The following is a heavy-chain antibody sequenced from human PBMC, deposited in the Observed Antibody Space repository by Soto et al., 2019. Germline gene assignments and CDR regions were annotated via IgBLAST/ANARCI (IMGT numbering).Heavy chain of an antibody. V-gene: IGHV3-30-3*01. CDR2: ISYDGSNK. CDR3: GRGIAAP. Sequence: QVQLVESGGGVVQPGRSLRLSCAASGFTFSSYARNWVRQAPGKGVARVAVISYDGSNKYYADSVKGRVTISRDNSMNTLCLQMKSLGAEDTAVYCCGRGIAAPWGQGTLVTVSS. CDR1: GFTFSSYA. D-gene: IGHD6-13*01. J-gene: IGHJ5*02.